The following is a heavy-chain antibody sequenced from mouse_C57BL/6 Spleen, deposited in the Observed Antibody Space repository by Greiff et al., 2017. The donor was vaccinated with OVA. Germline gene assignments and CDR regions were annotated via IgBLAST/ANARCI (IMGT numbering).Heavy chain of an antibody. CDR3: ARREIYYYGSAY. CDR1: GFTFSDYG. J-gene: IGHJ3*01. Sequence: EVQGVESGGGLVKPGGSLKLSCAASGFTFSDYGMHWVRQAPEKGLEWVAYISSGSSTIYYADTVKGRFTISRDNAKNTLFLQMTSLRSEDTAMYYCARREIYYYGSAYWGQGTLVTVSA. V-gene: IGHV5-17*01. CDR2: ISSGSSTI. D-gene: IGHD1-1*01.